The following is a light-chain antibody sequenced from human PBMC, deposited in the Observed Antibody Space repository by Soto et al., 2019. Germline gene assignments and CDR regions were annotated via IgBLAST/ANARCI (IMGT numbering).Light chain of an antibody. CDR1: TSNIGRNF. Sequence: QSALTQPPSASGTPGQRVTISCSGSTSNIGRNFVYWYQQHPGKAPKLMIYEVSTRPPGVSNRFSGSKSGNTASLTISGLQAEDEADYYCSSYTSSSTPYVFGTGTKVTVL. CDR3: SSYTSSSTPYV. J-gene: IGLJ1*01. V-gene: IGLV2-14*01. CDR2: EVS.